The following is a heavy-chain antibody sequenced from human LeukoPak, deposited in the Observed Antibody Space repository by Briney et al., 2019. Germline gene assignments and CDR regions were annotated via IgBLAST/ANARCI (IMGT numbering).Heavy chain of an antibody. CDR2: IIPIFGTA. CDR1: GGTFISYA. V-gene: IGHV1-69*13. CDR3: ARTGSGSYYLDY. D-gene: IGHD3-10*01. Sequence: SVKVSCKASGGTFISYAISWVRQAPGQELEWMGGIIPIFGTANYAQKFQGRVTITADESTSTAYMELSSLRSEDTAVYYCARTGSGSYYLDYWGQGTLVTVSS. J-gene: IGHJ4*02.